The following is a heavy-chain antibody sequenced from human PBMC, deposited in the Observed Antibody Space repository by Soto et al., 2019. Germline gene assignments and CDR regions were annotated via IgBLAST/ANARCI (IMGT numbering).Heavy chain of an antibody. V-gene: IGHV3-7*03. D-gene: IGHD3-10*01. Sequence: GGSLRLSCVASGITTSVYWMAWIRQAPGRGLEWVASIKSDGSVNYYMDSLKGRFSISRNSAINSLYLQLSSLRAEDTAVYFCVAGDHADNWGQGTLVTVSS. CDR2: IKSDGSVN. CDR3: VAGDHADN. J-gene: IGHJ4*02. CDR1: GITTSVYW.